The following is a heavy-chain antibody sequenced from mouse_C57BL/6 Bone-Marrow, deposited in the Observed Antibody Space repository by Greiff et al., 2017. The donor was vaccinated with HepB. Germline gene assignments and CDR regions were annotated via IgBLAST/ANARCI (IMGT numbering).Heavy chain of an antibody. CDR3: ARDDSSGYGYFDY. J-gene: IGHJ2*01. CDR1: GFTFSDFY. D-gene: IGHD3-2*02. Sequence: EVQRVESGGGLVQSGRSLRLSCATSGFTFSDFYMEWVRQAPGKGLEWIAASRNKANDYTTEYSASVKGRFIVSRDTSQSILYLQMDALRAEDTAIYYCARDDSSGYGYFDYWGQGTTLTVSS. CDR2: SRNKANDYTT. V-gene: IGHV7-1*01.